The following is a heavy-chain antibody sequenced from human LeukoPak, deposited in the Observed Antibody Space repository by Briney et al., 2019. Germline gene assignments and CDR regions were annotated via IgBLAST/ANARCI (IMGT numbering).Heavy chain of an antibody. D-gene: IGHD6-6*01. Sequence: GGSLRLSCAASGFTLSSYSMNWVRQAPGKGLEWVSYISSRSTHIYYADSVKGRFTISRDNARNSLYLQMNSLRAEDTAIYYCARSEHSSSSFDYWGQGTLVTVSS. CDR1: GFTLSSYS. CDR2: ISSRSTHI. V-gene: IGHV3-21*01. J-gene: IGHJ4*02. CDR3: ARSEHSSSSFDY.